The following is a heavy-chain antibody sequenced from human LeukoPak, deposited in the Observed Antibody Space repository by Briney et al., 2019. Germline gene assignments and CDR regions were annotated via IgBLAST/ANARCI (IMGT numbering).Heavy chain of an antibody. Sequence: ASVKVSCKASGYTFTSYYMHWVRQAPGQGLEWMGIINPSGGSTSYAQKFQGRVTMTRDTSTTTVYMELSSLRSEDTAIYYCARIRDGYNDAYDIWGQGTVVTVPS. D-gene: IGHD5-24*01. CDR3: ARIRDGYNDAYDI. CDR1: GYTFTSYY. CDR2: INPSGGST. V-gene: IGHV1-46*01. J-gene: IGHJ3*02.